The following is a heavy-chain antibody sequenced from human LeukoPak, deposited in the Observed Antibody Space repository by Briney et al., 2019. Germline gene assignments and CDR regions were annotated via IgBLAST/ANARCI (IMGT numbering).Heavy chain of an antibody. D-gene: IGHD3-10*01. J-gene: IGHJ4*02. CDR2: ISSSGNYI. CDR1: GFTFSTYS. CDR3: TRDEGVRGVSFPDY. Sequence: GGSLRLSCSASGFTFSTYSMNWVRQAPGRGLEWVSSISSSGNYIYYTDSLKGRFTISRDNAKNSLYLQMNSLRAEDTAVYYCTRDEGVRGVSFPDYWGQGTLVTVSS. V-gene: IGHV3-21*01.